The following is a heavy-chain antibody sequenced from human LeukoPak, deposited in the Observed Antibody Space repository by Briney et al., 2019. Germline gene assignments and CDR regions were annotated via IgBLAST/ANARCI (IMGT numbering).Heavy chain of an antibody. J-gene: IGHJ5*02. Sequence: EASVKVSCKVSGYTLTELSMHWVRQAPGKGLEWMGGFDPEDGETIYAQKFQGRVTITADKSTSTAYMELSSLRSEDTAVYYCARGGYCSGGSCPGLRRWFDPWGQGTLVTVSS. V-gene: IGHV1-24*01. D-gene: IGHD2-15*01. CDR3: ARGGYCSGGSCPGLRRWFDP. CDR1: GYTLTELS. CDR2: FDPEDGET.